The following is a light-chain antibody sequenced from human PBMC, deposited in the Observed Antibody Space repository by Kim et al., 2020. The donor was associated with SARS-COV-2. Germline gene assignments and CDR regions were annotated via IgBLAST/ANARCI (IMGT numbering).Light chain of an antibody. CDR3: QQYKNWPPWT. CDR2: GAS. J-gene: IGKJ1*01. V-gene: IGKV3-15*01. CDR1: HSVNSN. Sequence: IVMTQSPATLSVSPGERATLFCRASHSVNSNLAWYQQKPGQSPRLLIYGASTRATGIPVRFSGSGSGTDFTLTISSLQSEDLAVYYCQQYKNWPPWTFGQGTKVDIK.